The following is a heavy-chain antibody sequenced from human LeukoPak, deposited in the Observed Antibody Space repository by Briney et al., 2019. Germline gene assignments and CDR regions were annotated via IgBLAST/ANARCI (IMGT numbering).Heavy chain of an antibody. CDR1: GFPFSNYA. J-gene: IGHJ3*02. Sequence: WGPLRLSFAAPGFPFSNYAMSWVRPAPGKGLEWVSAFSGSGGSTYYADSVKGRFTISRDNSKNTLYLQMDSLRAEDTALYYCAKDQSGTYGRDAFDIWGQGTMVTVSS. D-gene: IGHD1-26*01. CDR3: AKDQSGTYGRDAFDI. CDR2: FSGSGGST. V-gene: IGHV3-23*01.